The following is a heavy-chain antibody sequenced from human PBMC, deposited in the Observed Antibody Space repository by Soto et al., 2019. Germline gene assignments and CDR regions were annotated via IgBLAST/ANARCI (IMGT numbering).Heavy chain of an antibody. CDR1: GFSFSSHW. J-gene: IGHJ3*02. V-gene: IGHV3-7*01. CDR2: IKEDGSQK. Sequence: EVQLVESGGGLVQPGGSLRLSCAASGFSFSSHWMTWVRQAPGKGLEWVANIKEDGSQKYYVDSVKGRFTISRDNAKDSLSLQMNSLRAEDTAVYYWARDGRYCTWSNCRGYAFDIWGQWTVVTVSS. CDR3: ARDGRYCTWSNCRGYAFDI. D-gene: IGHD2-8*01.